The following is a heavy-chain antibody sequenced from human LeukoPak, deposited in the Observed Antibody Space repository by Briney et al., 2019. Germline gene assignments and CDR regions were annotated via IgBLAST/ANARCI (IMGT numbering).Heavy chain of an antibody. CDR2: INWNGGST. J-gene: IGHJ3*02. CDR3: ARDGGYDILTGDPRGAFDI. Sequence: GGSLRLSCAASGFTFDDYGMSWVRHAPGKGMEWVSGINWNGGSTVYADSVKGRFNISRENAKKYLYLQMNSLRAEDTALYYCARDGGYDILTGDPRGAFDIWGQGTMVTVSS. V-gene: IGHV3-20*04. D-gene: IGHD3-9*01. CDR1: GFTFDDYG.